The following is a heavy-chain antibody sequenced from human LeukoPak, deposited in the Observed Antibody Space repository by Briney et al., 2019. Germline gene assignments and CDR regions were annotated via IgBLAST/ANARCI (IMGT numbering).Heavy chain of an antibody. Sequence: GGSLRLSCAASGFTLSDHYMDWVRPAPGKGLEWVGRTINKAKSHTTKYAPSVKGRFTISRDDSKNSLYLQVNSLRTEDTAVYYCARRNCIGGNCRYSDYWGQGTLVTVSS. CDR3: ARRNCIGGNCRYSDY. V-gene: IGHV3-72*01. CDR1: GFTLSDHY. J-gene: IGHJ4*02. D-gene: IGHD2-15*01. CDR2: TINKAKSHTT.